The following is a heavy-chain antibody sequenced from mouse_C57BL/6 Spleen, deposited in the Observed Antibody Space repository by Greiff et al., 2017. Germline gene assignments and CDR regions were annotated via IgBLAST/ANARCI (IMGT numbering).Heavy chain of an antibody. Sequence: QVQLKQPGAELVKPGASVKMSCKASGYTFTSYWITWVKQRPGQGLEWIGDIYPGSGSTNYNEKFKSKATLTVDTSYSTAYMQLSSLTSEDSSVYYCARAMDYWGQGTSVTGSS. CDR2: IYPGSGST. J-gene: IGHJ4*01. CDR3: ARAMDY. CDR1: GYTFTSYW. V-gene: IGHV1-55*01.